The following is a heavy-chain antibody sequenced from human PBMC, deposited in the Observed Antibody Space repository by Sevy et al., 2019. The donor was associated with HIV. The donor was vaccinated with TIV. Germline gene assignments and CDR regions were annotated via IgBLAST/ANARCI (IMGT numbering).Heavy chain of an antibody. J-gene: IGHJ3*02. CDR3: TRRNDFDI. CDR1: GGSINSDH. CDR2: VYYTGGT. V-gene: IGHV4-59*08. Sequence: SESLSLTCTVSGGSINSDHWNCIRQPPGKGLEWIGYVYYTGGTNYNPSLKNRVTISVDRTKNQFSLKLTSVTAADTAVYYCTRRNDFDIWGQGTPVTVSS.